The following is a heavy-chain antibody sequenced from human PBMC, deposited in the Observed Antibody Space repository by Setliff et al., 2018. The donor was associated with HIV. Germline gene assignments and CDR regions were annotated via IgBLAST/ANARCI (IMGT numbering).Heavy chain of an antibody. CDR2: ISSDGSST. J-gene: IGHJ4*02. V-gene: IGHV3-74*01. Sequence: PGGSLRLSCAASGFTFSSYWMHWVRQAPGKGLVWVSRISSDGSSTSYADSVKGRFTISRDNAKNTLYLQMNSLRAEDTAVYYCAREPYVTSPFDYWGQGTLVTVSS. CDR3: AREPYVTSPFDY. D-gene: IGHD3-16*01. CDR1: GFTFSSYW.